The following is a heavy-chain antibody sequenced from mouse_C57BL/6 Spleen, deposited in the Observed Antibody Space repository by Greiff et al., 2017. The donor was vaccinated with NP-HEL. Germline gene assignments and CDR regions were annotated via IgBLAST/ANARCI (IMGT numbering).Heavy chain of an antibody. Sequence: QVQLQQSGAELVKPGASVKMSCKASGYTFTSYWITWVKQRPGQGLEWIGDIYPGSGSTNYNEKFKSKATLTVDTSSSTAYMQLSSLTSEDSAVYYCASGDYGSQAWFAYWGQGTLVTVSA. CDR3: ASGDYGSQAWFAY. CDR1: GYTFTSYW. D-gene: IGHD1-1*01. V-gene: IGHV1-55*01. CDR2: IYPGSGST. J-gene: IGHJ3*01.